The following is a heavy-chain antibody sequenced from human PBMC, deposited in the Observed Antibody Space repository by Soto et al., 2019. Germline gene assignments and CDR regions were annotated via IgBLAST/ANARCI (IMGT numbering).Heavy chain of an antibody. V-gene: IGHV3-23*01. Sequence: GGSLRLSCAASGFTFSTSAMSWVRRSPGKGLEWVSGINSDDSKHYIASVRGRYTISRDNSKSTLFLQMNSLRAEATAVYYCAKDSPGRIISLTNDHGGKGGMGTVSS. CDR3: AKDSPGRIISLTNDH. J-gene: IGHJ4*02. CDR1: GFTFSTSA. CDR2: INSDDSK.